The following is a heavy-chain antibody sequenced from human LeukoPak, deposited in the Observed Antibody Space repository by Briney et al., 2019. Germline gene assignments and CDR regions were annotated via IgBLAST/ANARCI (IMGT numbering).Heavy chain of an antibody. CDR1: GYTFTDYY. CDR2: INPNNGDT. V-gene: IGHV1-2*02. D-gene: IGHD6-13*01. J-gene: IGHJ5*02. CDR3: ARDVGITVADSFDP. Sequence: GASVKVSCKASGYTFTDYYMHWVRQAPGQGLEWMGWINPNNGDTNSAQKFQGRVTMTRDTSISTAYMELSRLRSDDTAMYYCARDVGITVADSFDPWGQGTLVTVSS.